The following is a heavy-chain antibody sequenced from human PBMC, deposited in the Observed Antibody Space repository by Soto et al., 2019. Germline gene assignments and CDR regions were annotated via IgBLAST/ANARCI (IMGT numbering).Heavy chain of an antibody. V-gene: IGHV3-66*01. CDR2: IYSGGST. J-gene: IGHJ4*02. CDR1: GFTVSSNY. D-gene: IGHD3-22*01. CDR3: ARDLMSDDSSGYGDGY. Sequence: GGSLRLSCAASGFTVSSNYMSWVRQAPGKGLEWVSVIYSGGSTYYADSVKGRFTISRDNSKNTLYLQMNSLRAEDTAVYYCARDLMSDDSSGYGDGYWGQGTLVTVSS.